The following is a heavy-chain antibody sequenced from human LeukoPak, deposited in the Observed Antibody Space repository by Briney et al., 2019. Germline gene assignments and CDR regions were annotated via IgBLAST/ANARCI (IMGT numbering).Heavy chain of an antibody. CDR1: GGSISSSSYY. CDR3: AREVAGDAGGYFDY. J-gene: IGHJ4*02. D-gene: IGHD6-19*01. V-gene: IGHV4-39*07. Sequence: SETLSLTCTVSGGSISSSSYYWGWIRQPPGKGLEWIGSIYYSGSTYYNPSLKSRVTISVDTSKNQFSLKLSSVTAADTAVYYCAREVAGDAGGYFDYWGQGTLVTVSS. CDR2: IYYSGST.